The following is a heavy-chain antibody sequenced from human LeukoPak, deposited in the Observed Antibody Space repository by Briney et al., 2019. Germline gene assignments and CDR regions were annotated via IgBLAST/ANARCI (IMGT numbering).Heavy chain of an antibody. D-gene: IGHD3-22*01. CDR1: RYTFTSYY. CDR2: INPSGGST. CDR3: ARSEIGPYYYDSSGMDY. Sequence: GASVKVSCKASRYTFTSYYMHWVRQAPGQGLEWMGIINPSGGSTSYAQKFQGRVTMTRDTSTSTVYMELSSLRSEDTAVYYCARSEIGPYYYDSSGMDYWGQGTLVTVSS. J-gene: IGHJ4*02. V-gene: IGHV1-46*01.